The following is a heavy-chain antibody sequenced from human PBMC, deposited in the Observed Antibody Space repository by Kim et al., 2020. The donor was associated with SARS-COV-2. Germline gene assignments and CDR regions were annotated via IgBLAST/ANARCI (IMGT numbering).Heavy chain of an antibody. CDR1: GYTLTELS. V-gene: IGHV1-24*01. J-gene: IGHJ6*03. CDR3: ATSTIVVVPAAIEGYYYYMDV. CDR2: FDPEDGET. D-gene: IGHD2-2*01. Sequence: ASVKVSCKVSGYTLTELSMHWVRQAPGKGLEWMGGFDPEDGETIYAQKFQGRVTMTEDTSTDTAYMELSSLRSEDTAVYYCATSTIVVVPAAIEGYYYYMDVWGKGTTVTVSS.